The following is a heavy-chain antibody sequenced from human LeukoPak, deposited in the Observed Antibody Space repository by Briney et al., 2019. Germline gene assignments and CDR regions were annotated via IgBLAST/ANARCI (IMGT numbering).Heavy chain of an antibody. CDR3: AKGAPRYFDY. CDR1: GFTVSNNY. Sequence: PGGSLRPSCAASGFTVSNNYMSWVRQAPGKGLEWVSVIYIAGSTYYADSVKGRFTISRDNSKNTLYLQMNSLRAEDTAVYYCAKGAPRYFDYWGQGTLVTVSS. CDR2: IYIAGST. J-gene: IGHJ4*02. V-gene: IGHV3-53*01.